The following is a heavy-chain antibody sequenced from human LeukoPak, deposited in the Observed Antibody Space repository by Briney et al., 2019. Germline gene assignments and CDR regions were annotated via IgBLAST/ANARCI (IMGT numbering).Heavy chain of an antibody. CDR3: ARRGFSDSRGYYPDFDY. V-gene: IGHV3-33*01. CDR2: IWYDGSNK. J-gene: IGHJ4*02. CDR1: GFTFSSYG. D-gene: IGHD3-22*01. Sequence: GGSLRLSCAASGFTFSSYGMHWVRQAPGKGLEWVAVIWYDGSNKYYADSVKGRFTISRDNSKNTLYLQMNSLRAEDTAVYYCARRGFSDSRGYYPDFDYWGRGTLVTVSS.